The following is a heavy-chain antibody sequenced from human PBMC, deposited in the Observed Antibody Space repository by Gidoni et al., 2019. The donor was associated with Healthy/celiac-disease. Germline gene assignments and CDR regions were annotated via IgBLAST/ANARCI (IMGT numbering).Heavy chain of an antibody. Sequence: EVQLVWSGAAVNKPGVSLKISSKGSGYSVINYWIGWVRQVTAKGLAWMGIIYPGDSSTRYSPSFQGQVTISADKPISTAYLQWSSLKASDTAMYYCTRSAYIVSSLDYWGQGTLVTVSS. D-gene: IGHD3-16*02. CDR1: GYSVINYW. J-gene: IGHJ4*02. V-gene: IGHV5-51*01. CDR3: TRSAYIVSSLDY. CDR2: IYPGDSST.